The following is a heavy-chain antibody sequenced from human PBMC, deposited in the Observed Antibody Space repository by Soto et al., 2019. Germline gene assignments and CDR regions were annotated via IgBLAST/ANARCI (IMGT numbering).Heavy chain of an antibody. Sequence: EVQLLESGGGLVQPGGSLRLSCAASGFTFSSYAMSWVRQAPGKGLEWVSAISGSGGSTYYADSVKGRFTISRDNSKNTLYLQMNSLRAEDTAVYYCAKGYSGYDPRRPDTAPGGYWYFYLWGRGTLVTVSS. CDR2: ISGSGGST. CDR3: AKGYSGYDPRRPDTAPGGYWYFYL. V-gene: IGHV3-23*01. CDR1: GFTFSSYA. J-gene: IGHJ2*01. D-gene: IGHD5-12*01.